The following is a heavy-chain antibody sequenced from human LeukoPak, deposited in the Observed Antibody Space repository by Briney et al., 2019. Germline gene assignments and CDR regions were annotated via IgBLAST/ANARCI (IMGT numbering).Heavy chain of an antibody. J-gene: IGHJ6*02. Sequence: SETLSLTCTVSGGSTSSSDYYWGWIRQPPDEGLEWIASIRYSGNTYHNPSLKSRVTISVDTSKNQFSLKVNSVTAADTAVYYCARRAANYYGMDVWGQGTTVTVSS. D-gene: IGHD6-13*01. CDR3: ARRAANYYGMDV. CDR2: IRYSGNT. CDR1: GGSTSSSDYY. V-gene: IGHV4-39*01.